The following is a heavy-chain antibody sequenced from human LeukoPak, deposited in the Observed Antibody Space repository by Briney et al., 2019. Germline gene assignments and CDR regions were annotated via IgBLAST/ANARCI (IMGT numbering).Heavy chain of an antibody. CDR3: ARSSTSPAHYYYGMDV. Sequence: SETLSLTCTVSGGSISSYYWSWIRKPPGQGLEWIGYIYYSGSTNYNPSLKSRVTISVDTSKNQFSLKLSSVTAADTAVYYCARSSTSPAHYYYGMDVGGQGTTVTVSS. CDR1: GGSISSYY. J-gene: IGHJ6*02. V-gene: IGHV4-59*01. CDR2: IYYSGST. D-gene: IGHD2-2*01.